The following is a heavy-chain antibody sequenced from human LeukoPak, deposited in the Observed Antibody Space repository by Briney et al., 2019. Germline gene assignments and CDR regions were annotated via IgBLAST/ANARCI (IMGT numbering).Heavy chain of an antibody. J-gene: IGHJ5*02. Sequence: ASVKVSCKASGYTFTGYYMHWVRQAPGQGLEWMGWINLNSGGTSYAQKFQGRVTMTRDTSITTAYMELSSLRSEDTAMYYCARGSIAIFGVVVKFDPWGQGTLVNV. CDR3: ARGSIAIFGVVVKFDP. CDR1: GYTFTGYY. CDR2: INLNSGGT. V-gene: IGHV1-2*02. D-gene: IGHD3-3*01.